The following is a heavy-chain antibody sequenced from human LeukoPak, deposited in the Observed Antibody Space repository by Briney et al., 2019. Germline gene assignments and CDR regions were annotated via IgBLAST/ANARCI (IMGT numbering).Heavy chain of an antibody. Sequence: ASETLSLTCTVSGGSISSGDYSWSWIRQPPGKGLDWIVYIYDSGSTYYYPALKSRVTISVDTSKNHFSLKLSSVTAADASLYYCARGPPYYYDSRGYGMDVWGEGTTVTLSS. CDR1: GGSISSGDYS. D-gene: IGHD3-22*01. CDR2: IYDSGST. CDR3: ARGPPYYYDSRGYGMDV. J-gene: IGHJ6*04. V-gene: IGHV4-30-4*01.